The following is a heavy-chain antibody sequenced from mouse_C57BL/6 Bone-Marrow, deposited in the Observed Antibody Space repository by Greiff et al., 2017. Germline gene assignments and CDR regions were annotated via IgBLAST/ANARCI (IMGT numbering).Heavy chain of an antibody. V-gene: IGHV1-75*01. CDR1: GYTFTDYY. J-gene: IGHJ2*01. Sequence: VQLQQSGPELVKPGASVKISCTASGYTFTDYYINWVKQRPGQGLEWIGWIFPGSGSTYYNEKIKGKATLTVDKSSSKAYMLLNSRTSEDSAVYVCERGDFDYWGQGTTLTVSA. CDR2: IFPGSGST. CDR3: ERGDFDY.